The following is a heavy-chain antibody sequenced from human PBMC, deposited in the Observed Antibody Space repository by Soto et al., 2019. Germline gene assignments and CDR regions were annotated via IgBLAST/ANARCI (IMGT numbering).Heavy chain of an antibody. CDR1: GGSFTGYL. V-gene: IGHV4-34*01. J-gene: IGHJ6*01. CDR3: ARVAAEAGGFYYGMGV. D-gene: IGHD6-19*01. CDR2: TSHRGVT. Sequence: QVQLQQWGAGLLKPSETLSLTCAVYGGSFTGYLWSWIRQPPGKGLEWIGETSHRGVTDYNPSLKSRVTISADTSKNQFSLTLSTVTAADTAVYYCARVAAEAGGFYYGMGVWGQGTTVTVSS.